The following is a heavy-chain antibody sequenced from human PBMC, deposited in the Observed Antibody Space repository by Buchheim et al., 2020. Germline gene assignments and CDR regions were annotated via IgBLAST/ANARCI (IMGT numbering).Heavy chain of an antibody. Sequence: QVQLQQWGAGLLKPSETLSLTCAVYGGSFSGYYWSWIRQPPGKGLEWIGEINHSGSTNYNPSLKSRVTISVDTSKNQSSLKLSSVTAADTAVYYCARGGYSYGYYYYYGMDVWGQGTT. J-gene: IGHJ6*02. CDR1: GGSFSGYY. CDR3: ARGGYSYGYYYYYGMDV. V-gene: IGHV4-34*01. D-gene: IGHD5-18*01. CDR2: INHSGST.